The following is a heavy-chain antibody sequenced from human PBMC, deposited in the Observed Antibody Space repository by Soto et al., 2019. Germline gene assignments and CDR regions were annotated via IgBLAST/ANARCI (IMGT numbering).Heavy chain of an antibody. CDR1: GGSFSGYY. CDR3: ASSSLYGMDV. J-gene: IGHJ6*02. CDR2: INHSGST. Sequence: PETLSLTCAVYGGSFSGYYWSWIRQPPGKGLEWIGEINHSGSTNYNPSLKSRLIISIDTSKNQFSLKVGSVTAADTAVYYCASSSLYGMDVWGHGTTVTV. V-gene: IGHV4-34*01.